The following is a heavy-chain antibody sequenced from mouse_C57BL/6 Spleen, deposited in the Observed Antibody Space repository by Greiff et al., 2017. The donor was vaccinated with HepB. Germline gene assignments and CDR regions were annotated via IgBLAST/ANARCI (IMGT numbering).Heavy chain of an antibody. CDR2: IWWDDDK. D-gene: IGHD1-1*01. CDR3: ARMGYYGSSYEDY. Sequence: QVQLKESGPGILQPSQTLSLTCSFSGFSLSTFGLGVGWIRQPSGKGLEWLAHIWWDDDKYYNPALKSRLTISKDTSKNQVFLKSANVDTADTATYYCARMGYYGSSYEDYWGQGTTRTVAS. CDR1: GFSLSTFGLG. V-gene: IGHV8-8*01. J-gene: IGHJ2*01.